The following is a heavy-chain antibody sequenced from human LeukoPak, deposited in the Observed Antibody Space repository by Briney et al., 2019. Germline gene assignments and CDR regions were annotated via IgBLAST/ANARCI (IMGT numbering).Heavy chain of an antibody. CDR1: GFTSSRYW. CDR2: IKQDGGEK. V-gene: IGHV3-7*01. D-gene: IGHD4-17*01. Sequence: PGGSLRLSCAASGFTSSRYWMSWVRQAPGKGLEWVANIKQDGGEKYYVDSVKGRFTISRDNAKNSLYLQMDSLRAEDTAMYYCARLTTVTTFDSWGQGTLVTVSS. CDR3: ARLTTVTTFDS. J-gene: IGHJ4*02.